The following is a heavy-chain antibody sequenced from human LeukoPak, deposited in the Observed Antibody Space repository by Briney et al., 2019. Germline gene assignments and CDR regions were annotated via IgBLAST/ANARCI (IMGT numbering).Heavy chain of an antibody. CDR2: ISSSGSTI. J-gene: IGHJ5*02. CDR1: GFTFSSYE. Sequence: GGSLRLSCAASGFTFSSYEMNWVRQAPGKGLERVSYISSSGSTIYYADSVKGRFTISRDNAKNSLYLQMNSLRAEDTAVYYCARDSGYSGYDYGWFDPWGQGTLVTVSS. CDR3: ARDSGYSGYDYGWFDP. D-gene: IGHD5-12*01. V-gene: IGHV3-48*03.